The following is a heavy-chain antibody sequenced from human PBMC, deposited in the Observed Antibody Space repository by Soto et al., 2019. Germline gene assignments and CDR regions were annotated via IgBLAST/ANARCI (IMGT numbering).Heavy chain of an antibody. D-gene: IGHD4-17*01. J-gene: IGHJ6*02. CDR2: ISYDGSKK. CDR3: ARDPGHGDYQNPNYYYYYGMDV. Sequence: GGSLRLSCAASRFTFSSYSMHWVRQAPGKGLEWVAVISYDGSKKYYADSVKGRFTISRDNSKNTLYLQMKSLRAEDTAVYYCARDPGHGDYQNPNYYYYYGMDVWGQGTTVTVSS. CDR1: RFTFSSYS. V-gene: IGHV3-30-3*01.